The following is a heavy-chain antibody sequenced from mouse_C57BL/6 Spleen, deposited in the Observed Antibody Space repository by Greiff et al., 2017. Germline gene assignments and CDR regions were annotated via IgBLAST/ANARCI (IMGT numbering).Heavy chain of an antibody. V-gene: IGHV1-15*01. CDR1: GYTFTDYE. CDR2: IDPETGGT. CDR3: TRDYYDYHAMDY. Sequence: QVQLQQSGAELVRPGASVTLSCKASGYTFTDYEMHWVKQTPVHGLEWIGAIDPETGGTAYNQKFKGKAILTADKSSSTAYMELRSLTSEDSAVYYCTRDYYDYHAMDYWGQGTSVTVSS. J-gene: IGHJ4*01. D-gene: IGHD2-1*01.